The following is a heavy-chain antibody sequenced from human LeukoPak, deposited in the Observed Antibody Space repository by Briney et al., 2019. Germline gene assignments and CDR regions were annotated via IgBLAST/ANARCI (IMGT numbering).Heavy chain of an antibody. CDR2: ISGSGGST. CDR1: GFTFSSYG. CDR3: AKVWTAYSDDYFDY. J-gene: IGHJ4*02. D-gene: IGHD3/OR15-3a*01. Sequence: PGGSLRLSCAASGFTFSSYGMSWVRQAPGKGLECVSSISGSGGSTNHADSVKGRFTISRDNSKNTLYLQVNSLRAEDTAVYYCAKVWTAYSDDYFDYWGQGTLVTVSS. V-gene: IGHV3-23*01.